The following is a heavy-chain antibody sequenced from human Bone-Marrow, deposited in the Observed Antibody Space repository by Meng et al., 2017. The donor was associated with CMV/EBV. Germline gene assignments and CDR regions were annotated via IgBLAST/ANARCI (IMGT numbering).Heavy chain of an antibody. V-gene: IGHV4-34*01. CDR1: GGSFSGYY. J-gene: IGHJ5*02. Sequence: SETLSLTCAVYGGSFSGYYWSWIRQPPGKGLEWIGEINHSGSTNYNPSLKSRVTISVDTSKNQFSLKLSSVTAADTAVYYCARDVAVLRYFDWLFPGGWFDPWGQGTLVTVSS. CDR2: INHSGST. D-gene: IGHD3-9*01. CDR3: ARDVAVLRYFDWLFPGGWFDP.